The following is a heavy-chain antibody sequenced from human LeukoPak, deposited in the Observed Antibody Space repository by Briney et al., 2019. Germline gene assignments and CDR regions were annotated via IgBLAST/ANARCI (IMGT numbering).Heavy chain of an antibody. CDR1: GFTFSSYG. Sequence: PGGSLRLSCAASGFTFSSYGMHWVRQAPGKGLEWVAVISYDGSNKYYADSVKGRFTISRDNSKNTLYLQMNSLRAEDTAVYYCAQEGGWRPPGFFDIWGQGTLVTVSS. CDR2: ISYDGSNK. CDR3: AQEGGWRPPGFFDI. V-gene: IGHV3-30*18. J-gene: IGHJ3*02. D-gene: IGHD6-19*01.